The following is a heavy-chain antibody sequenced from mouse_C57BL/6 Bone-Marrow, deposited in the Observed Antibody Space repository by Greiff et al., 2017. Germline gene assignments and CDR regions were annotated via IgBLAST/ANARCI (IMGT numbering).Heavy chain of an antibody. CDR3: AIYDYDEGYFDY. CDR1: GYTFTTYP. CDR2: FHPYNDDT. Sequence: QVHVKQSGAELVKPGASVKMSCKASGYTFTTYPIEWMKQNHGKSLEWIGNFHPYNDDTKYNEKFKGKATLTVEKSSSTVYLELSLLTSDDSAVYYCAIYDYDEGYFDYWGQGTTLTVSS. J-gene: IGHJ2*01. D-gene: IGHD2-4*01. V-gene: IGHV1-47*01.